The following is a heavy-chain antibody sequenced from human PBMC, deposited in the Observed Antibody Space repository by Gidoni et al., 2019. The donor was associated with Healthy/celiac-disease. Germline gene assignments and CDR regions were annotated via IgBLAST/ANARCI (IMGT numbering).Heavy chain of an antibody. CDR3: ARDYYDSSGSIWAPYYYYGMDV. CDR2: TYYRSKWYN. CDR1: GDRVSSERAA. D-gene: IGHD3-22*01. J-gene: IGHJ6*02. Sequence: QVQLQQSGPGLVKPSQPLPLTCAISGDRVSSERAAQNWIRQSPSRGLEWLGRTYYRSKWYNDYAVSVKSLITINPATSKTQFSMQLNYVTPEDTAVYYCARDYYDSSGSIWAPYYYYGMDVWGQGTTVTVSS. V-gene: IGHV6-1*01.